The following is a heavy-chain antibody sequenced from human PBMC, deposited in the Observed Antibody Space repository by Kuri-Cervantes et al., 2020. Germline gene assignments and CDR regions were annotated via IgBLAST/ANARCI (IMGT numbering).Heavy chain of an antibody. CDR3: ASSSKGWFDP. J-gene: IGHJ5*02. V-gene: IGHV1-69*05. CDR2: IIPIFGTA. Sequence: SVKVSCKASGYTFSDLYVHWVRQAPGQGLEWMGGIIPIFGTANYAQKFQGRVTITTDESTSTAYMELSSLRSEDTAVYYCASSSKGWFDPWGQGTLVTVSS. CDR1: GYTFSDLY.